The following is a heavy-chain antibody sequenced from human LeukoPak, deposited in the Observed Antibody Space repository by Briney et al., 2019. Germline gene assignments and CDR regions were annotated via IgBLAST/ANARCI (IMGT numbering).Heavy chain of an antibody. CDR1: GFTFSSYG. CDR2: IWYDGSNK. CDR3: ARDNMVRGVIIAGTDY. V-gene: IGHV3-33*01. Sequence: GGSLRLSCAASGFTFSSYGMHWVRQAPGKGLEWVAVIWYDGSNKYYADSVKGRFTISRDNSKNTLYLQMNSLRAEDTAVYYCARDNMVRGVIIAGTDYWGQGTLVTVS. J-gene: IGHJ4*02. D-gene: IGHD3-10*01.